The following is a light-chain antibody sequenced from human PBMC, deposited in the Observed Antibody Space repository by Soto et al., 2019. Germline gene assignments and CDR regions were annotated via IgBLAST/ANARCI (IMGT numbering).Light chain of an antibody. Sequence: EIVLTQSPGTLSLSPGERATLSCRASQSVGSSNLAWYQQRPGQAPRLLIYGASSRATGIPDRFSGSGSGTDFTLTISRLEPEDFAVYYCQQYGNSPRTFGQVTKVEIK. J-gene: IGKJ1*01. V-gene: IGKV3-20*01. CDR3: QQYGNSPRT. CDR1: QSVGSSN. CDR2: GAS.